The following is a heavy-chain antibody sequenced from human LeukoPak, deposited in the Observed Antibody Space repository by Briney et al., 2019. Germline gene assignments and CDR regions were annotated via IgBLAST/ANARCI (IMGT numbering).Heavy chain of an antibody. J-gene: IGHJ4*02. CDR3: ARGLSRMEY. Sequence: PGGSLRLSCAASGFTFSDHYMSWIRQAPGKGLEWLSYISGTSHIIYYADSVKGRFTISRDNAKSSLYLQMNSLRAEDTAVYYCARGLSRMEYWGQGSLVTVSS. D-gene: IGHD2/OR15-2a*01. CDR1: GFTFSDHY. V-gene: IGHV3-11*01. CDR2: ISGTSHII.